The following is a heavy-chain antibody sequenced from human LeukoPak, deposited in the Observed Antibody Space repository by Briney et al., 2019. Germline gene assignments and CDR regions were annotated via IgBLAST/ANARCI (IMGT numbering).Heavy chain of an antibody. CDR2: INPNSGGT. V-gene: IGHV1-2*02. Sequence: ASVKVSCKASGYTFTGYYMHWARQAPGQGLEWMGWINPNSGGTNYAQKFQGRVTMTRDTSISTAYMELSRLRSDDTAVYYCARAHVDTAMPSGDYWGQGTLVTVSS. CDR3: ARAHVDTAMPSGDY. D-gene: IGHD5-18*01. J-gene: IGHJ4*02. CDR1: GYTFTGYY.